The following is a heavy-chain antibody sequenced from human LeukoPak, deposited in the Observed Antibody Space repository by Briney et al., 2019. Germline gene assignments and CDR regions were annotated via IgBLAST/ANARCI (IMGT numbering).Heavy chain of an antibody. D-gene: IGHD1-7*01. Sequence: AGGSLRLSCAASGFTFSSYGMHWVRQAPGKGLEWVAFIRYDGSNKYYADSVRGRFTISRDNAKNTLYLQMNSLRAEDTAVYYCAKDGTNWNYVYYYYMDVWGKGTTVTVSS. CDR1: GFTFSSYG. CDR3: AKDGTNWNYVYYYYMDV. V-gene: IGHV3-30*02. J-gene: IGHJ6*03. CDR2: IRYDGSNK.